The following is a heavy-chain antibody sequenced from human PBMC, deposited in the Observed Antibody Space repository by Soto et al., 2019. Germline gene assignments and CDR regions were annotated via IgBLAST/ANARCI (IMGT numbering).Heavy chain of an antibody. CDR2: ISGSGSST. V-gene: IGHV3-23*01. CDR3: AKALGSNDYLWGRFDY. Sequence: GGSLRLSCAASGFTFNSYVVSWVRQAPGKGLEWVSTISGSGSSTYYAGSVKGRFTISRDNSKNTLYLQMNSLRAEDTAVYYCAKALGSNDYLWGRFDYWGQGTLVTVSS. J-gene: IGHJ4*02. D-gene: IGHD3-16*01. CDR1: GFTFNSYV.